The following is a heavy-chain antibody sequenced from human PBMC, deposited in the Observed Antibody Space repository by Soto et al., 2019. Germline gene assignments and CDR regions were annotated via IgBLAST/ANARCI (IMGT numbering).Heavy chain of an antibody. J-gene: IGHJ4*02. D-gene: IGHD5-18*01. CDR2: IYPGDSDT. CDR1: GYSFTSYW. CDR3: ARLGPMSGSSYGYYFDY. V-gene: IGHV5-51*01. Sequence: PGESLKISCKGSGYSFTSYWIGWVRQMPGKGLEWMGIIYPGDSDTRYSPSFQGQVTISADKSISTAYLQWSSLKASDTAMYYCARLGPMSGSSYGYYFDYWGQGTLVTVSS.